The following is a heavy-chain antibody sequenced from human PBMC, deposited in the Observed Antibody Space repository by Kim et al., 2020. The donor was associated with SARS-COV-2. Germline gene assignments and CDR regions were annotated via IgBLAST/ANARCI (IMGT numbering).Heavy chain of an antibody. V-gene: IGHV4-39*01. J-gene: IGHJ4*02. CDR1: GLSISSHYYY. D-gene: IGHD5-18*01. CDR2: IYYSGST. Sequence: SETLSLTCTVSGLSISSHYYYWGWVRQPPGRGLEWIGSIYYSGSTYYNPSFSSRVTTSVDTSKNQLSLKLNSVTAADTAVYYCARHVRHTAADYWGQGTLVTVSS. CDR3: ARHVRHTAADY.